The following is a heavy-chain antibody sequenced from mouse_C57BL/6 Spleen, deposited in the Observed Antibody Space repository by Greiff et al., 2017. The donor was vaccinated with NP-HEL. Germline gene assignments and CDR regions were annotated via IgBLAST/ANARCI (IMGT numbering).Heavy chain of an antibody. CDR2: IYPGDGDT. CDR1: GYAFSSSW. Sequence: VQLQESGPELVKPGASVKISCKASGYAFSSSWMNWVKQRPGKGLEWIGRIYPGDGDTNYNGKFKGKATLTADKSSSTAYMQLSSLTSVDYAVYFCARGDYGPWFADWGQGTLVSVSA. V-gene: IGHV1-82*01. D-gene: IGHD2-4*01. CDR3: ARGDYGPWFAD. J-gene: IGHJ3*01.